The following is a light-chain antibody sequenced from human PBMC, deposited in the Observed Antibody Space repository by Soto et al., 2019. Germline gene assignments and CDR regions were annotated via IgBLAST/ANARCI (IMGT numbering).Light chain of an antibody. Sequence: QSVLTQPASVSVSPGQSITISCTGTSSDVGYYNYVSWYQQHPCKAPKLMIYEVGNRHSGVSIRFSGSKSGNTASLTISGLQADDEADYYCSSYAHSSIYVFGTGTKVTVL. CDR2: EVG. CDR1: SSDVGYYNY. CDR3: SSYAHSSIYV. V-gene: IGLV2-14*01. J-gene: IGLJ1*01.